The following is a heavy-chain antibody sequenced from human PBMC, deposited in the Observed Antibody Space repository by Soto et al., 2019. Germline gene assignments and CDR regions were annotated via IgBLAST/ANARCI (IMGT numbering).Heavy chain of an antibody. CDR3: ARDIDYYDSSGYQDY. CDR2: INTRGNTI. Sequence: GGSLRLSCAASGFIFSRYEMNWVRQAPGKGLEWVSYINTRGNTIHYADSVKGRFTVSRDNAENSLYLQMNSLRAEDTAVYYCARDIDYYDSSGYQDYWGRGTLVTVSS. CDR1: GFIFSRYE. V-gene: IGHV3-48*03. J-gene: IGHJ4*02. D-gene: IGHD3-22*01.